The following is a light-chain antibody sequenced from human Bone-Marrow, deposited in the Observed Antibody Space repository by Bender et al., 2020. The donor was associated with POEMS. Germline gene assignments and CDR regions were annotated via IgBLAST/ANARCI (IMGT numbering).Light chain of an antibody. Sequence: QSALTQPASVSGSPGQSITISCTGANSDVGNYDLVSWYQQHPGKAPKLMIYEVNKRPSGVPDRFSGSKSGNTASLTVSGLQAEDEADYYCSSYAGSNNLVFGGGTKLTVL. V-gene: IGLV2-8*01. J-gene: IGLJ2*01. CDR1: NSDVGNYDL. CDR2: EVN. CDR3: SSYAGSNNLV.